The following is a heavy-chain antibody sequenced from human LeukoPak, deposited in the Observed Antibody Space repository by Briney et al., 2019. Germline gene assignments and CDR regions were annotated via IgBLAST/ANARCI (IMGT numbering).Heavy chain of an antibody. J-gene: IGHJ5*02. CDR2: IIPIFGTA. D-gene: IGHD6-13*01. CDR1: GGTFTTYA. V-gene: IGHV1-69*13. Sequence: ASLKVSCKASGGTFTTYAISGVRQAPGQGREWMGGIIPIFGTANYAQKFQGRVTITADESTSTAYVELSSLRSEETAVYYCARDRGSRSWYEWFHPWRQGTLVTVPS. CDR3: ARDRGSRSWYEWFHP.